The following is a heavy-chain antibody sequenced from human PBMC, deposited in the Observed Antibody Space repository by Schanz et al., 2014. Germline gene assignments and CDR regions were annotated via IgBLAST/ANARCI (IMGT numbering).Heavy chain of an antibody. CDR2: IQSDGSIT. D-gene: IGHD4-17*01. CDR3: AKAPYADYGYFHY. V-gene: IGHV3-11*06. J-gene: IGHJ4*02. Sequence: QVQLVESGGGLVKPGGSLRLSCAASGFIFNDYYMNWIRQAPGKGLEWVSRIQSDGSITTYADSVKGRFTISRDNSKNTLYLNMNSLRTEDTAVYYSAKAPYADYGYFHYWGQGTLVPVSS. CDR1: GFIFNDYY.